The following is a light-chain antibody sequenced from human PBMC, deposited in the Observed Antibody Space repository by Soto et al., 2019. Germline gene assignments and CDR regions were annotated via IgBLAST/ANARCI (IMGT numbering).Light chain of an antibody. CDR2: GAS. CDR1: QSVNSTY. Sequence: EIVLTQSPGTLSLSPGERATLSCRASQSVNSTYLAWYQQKPGQAPRLLIYGASSRATGIPDRFSGSGSGTEFTLTISSLQSEDFAMYYCQQRSNWPTFGQGTRLEI. V-gene: IGKV3D-20*02. CDR3: QQRSNWPT. J-gene: IGKJ5*01.